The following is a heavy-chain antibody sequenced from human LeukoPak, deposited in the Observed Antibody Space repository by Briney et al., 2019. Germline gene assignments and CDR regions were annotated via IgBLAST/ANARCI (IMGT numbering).Heavy chain of an antibody. V-gene: IGHV3-30*18. CDR1: GFTFSSYG. CDR3: AKSSIAVVDLKPHFDY. D-gene: IGHD2-15*01. Sequence: GGSLRLSCAASGFTFSSYGMHWVRQAPGKGLEWVAVISYDGSNKYYADSVKGRFTISRDNSKNTLYLQMNSLRAEDTAVYYCAKSSIAVVDLKPHFDYRGQGTLVTVSS. CDR2: ISYDGSNK. J-gene: IGHJ4*02.